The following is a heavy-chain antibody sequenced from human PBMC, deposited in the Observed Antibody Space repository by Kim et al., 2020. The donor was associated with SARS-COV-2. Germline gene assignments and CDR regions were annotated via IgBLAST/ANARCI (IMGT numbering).Heavy chain of an antibody. CDR3: AALYDYVGVYGMDV. CDR2: IVVGSGNT. CDR1: GFTFTSSA. D-gene: IGHD3-16*01. J-gene: IGHJ6*02. V-gene: IGHV1-58*01. Sequence: SVKVSCKASGFTFTSSAVQWVRQARGQRLEWIGWIVVGSGNTNYAQKFQERVTITRDMSTSTAYMELSSLRSEDTAVYYCAALYDYVGVYGMDVWGQGTTVTVS.